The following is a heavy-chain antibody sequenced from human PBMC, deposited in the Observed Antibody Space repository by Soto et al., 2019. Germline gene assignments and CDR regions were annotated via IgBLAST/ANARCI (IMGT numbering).Heavy chain of an antibody. D-gene: IGHD2-15*01. Sequence: PSETLSLTCTVSGGSISSSSYYWGWIRQPPGKGLEWIGSIYYSGSTYYNPSLKSRVTISVDTSKNQFSLKLSSVTAADTAVYYRAREWVVAAVNWFDPWGQGTLVTVSS. CDR1: GGSISSSSYY. J-gene: IGHJ5*02. V-gene: IGHV4-39*01. CDR2: IYYSGST. CDR3: AREWVVAAVNWFDP.